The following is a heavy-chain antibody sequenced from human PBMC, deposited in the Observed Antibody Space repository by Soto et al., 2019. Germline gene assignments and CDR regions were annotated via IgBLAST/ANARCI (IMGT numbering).Heavy chain of an antibody. CDR2: LYYTGST. V-gene: IGHV4-59*11. Sequence: QVQLQESGPGLVKPSETLSLICTVSGVSISSHYWSWIRQPPGKGLEWIGYLYYTGSTSYNPSLKSRVGTSLDTSKNQFSLKLTSVTAADTAVYYCARGGASSLPFDYWGQGALVTVSS. CDR3: ARGGASSLPFDY. J-gene: IGHJ4*02. CDR1: GVSISSHY. D-gene: IGHD6-13*01.